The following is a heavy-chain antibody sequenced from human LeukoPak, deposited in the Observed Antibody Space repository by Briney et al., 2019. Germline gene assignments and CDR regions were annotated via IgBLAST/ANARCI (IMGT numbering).Heavy chain of an antibody. D-gene: IGHD1-1*01. J-gene: IGHJ6*03. Sequence: GGTLRLSCAASGFTFSSYAMSWVRQAPGKGLEWVSAISGSGGSTYYADSVKGRFKISRDNSKNTLYLQMSSLRADDTAVYYCAKNDGNLPYYYYYMDVWGKGTTVTVSS. CDR2: ISGSGGST. CDR1: GFTFSSYA. V-gene: IGHV3-23*01. CDR3: AKNDGNLPYYYYYMDV.